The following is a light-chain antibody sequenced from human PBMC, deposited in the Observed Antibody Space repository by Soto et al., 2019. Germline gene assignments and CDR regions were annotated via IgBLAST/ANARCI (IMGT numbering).Light chain of an antibody. CDR2: EVS. V-gene: IGLV2-8*01. CDR1: SSDVGGYNY. J-gene: IGLJ1*01. CDR3: SSYAGSNNYV. Sequence: QSVLTQPPSASGSPGQSVTISCTGTSSDVGGYNYVSWYQQHPGKAPKLMIYEVSKRPSGVPDRFSGSKSGNTASLTVSGLQVEDEADYYCSSYAGSNNYVFGTGTK.